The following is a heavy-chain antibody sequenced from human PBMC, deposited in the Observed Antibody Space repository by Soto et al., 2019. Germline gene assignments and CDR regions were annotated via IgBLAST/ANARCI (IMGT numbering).Heavy chain of an antibody. CDR2: MNPNSGNT. D-gene: IGHD3-10*01. CDR1: GYTFTSYD. Sequence: GASVKVSCKPSGYTFTSYDINWVRQATGQGLEWMGWMNPNSGNTGYAQKFQGRVTMTRNTSISTAYMELSSLRSEDTAVYYCATPRSMVRGVRGYYYMDVWGKGTTVTVSS. V-gene: IGHV1-8*01. CDR3: ATPRSMVRGVRGYYYMDV. J-gene: IGHJ6*03.